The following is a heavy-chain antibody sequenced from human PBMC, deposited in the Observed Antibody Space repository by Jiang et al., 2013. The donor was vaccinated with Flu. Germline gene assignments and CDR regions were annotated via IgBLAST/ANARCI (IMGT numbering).Heavy chain of an antibody. CDR3: ATGMYYFDY. J-gene: IGHJ4*02. CDR2: FIPLVGVA. V-gene: IGHV1-69*04. CDR1: GGTVSNNA. Sequence: GAEVKKPGSSVKVSCKASGGTVSNNAISWVRQAPGQGLEWMGRFIPLVGVANYALKFQGRVTISADKSTSTTYLEVSSLKSEDTAVYYCATGMYYFDYWGQGTLVTVSS.